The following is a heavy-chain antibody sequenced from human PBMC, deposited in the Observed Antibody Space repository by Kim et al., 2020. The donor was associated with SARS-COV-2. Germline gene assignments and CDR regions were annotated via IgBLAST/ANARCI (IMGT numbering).Heavy chain of an antibody. V-gene: IGHV3-23*01. CDR2: ISGSGGST. D-gene: IGHD6-13*01. CDR3: ARVASPSGIAVAGLPFDY. Sequence: GGSLRLSCAASGFTFSSYAMSWVRQAPGRGLEWVSAISGSGGSTYYADSVKGRFTISRDNSKNTLFLQMNSLRAEDTAVYYCARVASPSGIAVAGLPFDYWGQGTLVTVSS. CDR1: GFTFSSYA. J-gene: IGHJ4*02.